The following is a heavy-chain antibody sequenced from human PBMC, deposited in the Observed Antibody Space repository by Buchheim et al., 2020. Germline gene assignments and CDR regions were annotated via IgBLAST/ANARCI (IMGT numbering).Heavy chain of an antibody. D-gene: IGHD6-6*01. CDR1: GFSFSNYA. Sequence: EVQLLESGGGLVQPGGSLRLSCAASGFSFSNYAMTWVRQAPGKGLEWVSLISGSDVATYHADSYADSVRGRFTISRDDSKNMLYLQMNSLRAEDTAVYYCAKNAGSSSSRSDYWGQGT. J-gene: IGHJ4*02. CDR3: AKNAGSSSSRSDY. V-gene: IGHV3-23*01. CDR2: ISGSDVAT.